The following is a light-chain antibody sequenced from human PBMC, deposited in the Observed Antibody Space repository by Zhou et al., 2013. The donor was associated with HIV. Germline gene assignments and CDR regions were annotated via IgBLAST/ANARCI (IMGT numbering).Light chain of an antibody. J-gene: IGKJ5*01. V-gene: IGKV1-39*01. CDR3: QQSYSTPPT. CDR2: AAS. CDR1: QDISSY. Sequence: DIQMTQSPSSLSAFVGDRVTITCQASQDISSYLNWYQQKPGKAPKLLIYAASSLQSGVPSRFSGSGSGTEFTLSISSLQPEDFATYYCQQSYSTPPTFGQGTRLEI.